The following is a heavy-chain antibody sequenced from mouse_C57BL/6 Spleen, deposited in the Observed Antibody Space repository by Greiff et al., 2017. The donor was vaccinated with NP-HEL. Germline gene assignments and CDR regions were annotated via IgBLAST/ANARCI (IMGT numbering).Heavy chain of an antibody. Sequence: QVQLQQSGAELVRPGASVTLSCKASGYTFTDYEMHWVKQTPVHGLEWIGAIDPETGGTAYNQKFKGKAILTADKSSSTAYMELRSLTSEDSAVYYCTRRGISVYDYWGQGTSVTVSS. CDR3: TRRGISVYDY. CDR2: IDPETGGT. CDR1: GYTFTDYE. J-gene: IGHJ4*01. V-gene: IGHV1-15*01. D-gene: IGHD2-3*01.